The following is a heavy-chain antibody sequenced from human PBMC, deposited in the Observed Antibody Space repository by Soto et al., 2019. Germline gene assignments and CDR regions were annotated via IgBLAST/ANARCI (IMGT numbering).Heavy chain of an antibody. D-gene: IGHD1-26*01. Sequence: GGSLRLSCAASGFTFSSYAMSWVRQAPGKGLDWASSMSASSGGTYYADSVKRRFTISRDNSRNTLFLQMDGLRAEDTAVYYCVKGRWELLVWGQGT. J-gene: IGHJ4*02. CDR3: VKGRWELLV. CDR2: MSASSGGT. V-gene: IGHV3-23*01. CDR1: GFTFSSYA.